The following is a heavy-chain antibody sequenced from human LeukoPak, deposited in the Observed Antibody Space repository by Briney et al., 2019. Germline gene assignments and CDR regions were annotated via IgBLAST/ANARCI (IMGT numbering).Heavy chain of an antibody. D-gene: IGHD3-22*01. CDR3: AKDRRYYDSSGRFGDY. V-gene: IGHV3-43*02. CDR2: ISGDGGST. CDR1: GFTFDDYA. Sequence: GGSLRLSCAASGFTFDDYAMHWVRQAPGKGLEWVSLISGDGGSTYYADSVKGRFTISRDNSKNSLYLQMNSLRTEDTALYYCAKDRRYYDSSGRFGDYWGQGTLVTVSS. J-gene: IGHJ4*02.